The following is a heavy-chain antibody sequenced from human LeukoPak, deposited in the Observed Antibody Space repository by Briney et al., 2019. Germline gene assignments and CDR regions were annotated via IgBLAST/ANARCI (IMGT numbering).Heavy chain of an antibody. Sequence: PGGSLRLSCAAPGFTFSSYWMSWVRQAPGKGLEWVANIKQDGSEKYYVGSVKGRFTISRDNAKNSLYLQMNSLRAEDTAVYYCARHEEGMYSSSWYPKVFDYWGQGTLVTVSS. CDR1: GFTFSSYW. D-gene: IGHD6-13*01. V-gene: IGHV3-7*01. CDR2: IKQDGSEK. J-gene: IGHJ4*02. CDR3: ARHEEGMYSSSWYPKVFDY.